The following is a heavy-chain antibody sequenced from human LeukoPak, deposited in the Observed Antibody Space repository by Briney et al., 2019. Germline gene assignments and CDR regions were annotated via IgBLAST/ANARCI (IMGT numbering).Heavy chain of an antibody. D-gene: IGHD3-10*01. CDR2: IIPIFGTA. V-gene: IGHV1-69*13. CDR1: GGTFSSYA. J-gene: IGHJ6*02. CDR3: ARAQRLWFGELLFYYYGMDV. Sequence: SVKVSCKASGGTFSSYAISWVRQAPGQGLEWMGGIIPIFGTANYAQKFQGRVTITADESTSTAYMELSSLRSEDTAVYYCARAQRLWFGELLFYYYGMDVWGQGTTVTVSS.